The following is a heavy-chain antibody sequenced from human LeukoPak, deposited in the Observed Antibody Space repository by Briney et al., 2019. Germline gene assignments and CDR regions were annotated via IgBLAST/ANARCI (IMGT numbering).Heavy chain of an antibody. CDR1: GLTYSRCA. CDR2: ISGSGDTT. CDR3: AKLSYSDSSGNNWFDP. D-gene: IGHD3-22*01. J-gene: IGHJ5*02. Sequence: GGSLRLSCAASGLTYSRCAMTWVRQAPGKGLEWGSAISGSGDTTYYADSVKGGCTISRENSKNTLYLQMNSLRAEDTAVYHCAKLSYSDSSGNNWFDPWGQGTLVTVSS. V-gene: IGHV3-23*01.